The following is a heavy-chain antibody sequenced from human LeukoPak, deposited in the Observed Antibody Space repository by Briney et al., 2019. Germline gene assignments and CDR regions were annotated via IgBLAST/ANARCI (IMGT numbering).Heavy chain of an antibody. CDR1: GGSISTYY. Sequence: SETLSLTCTVSGGSISTYYWSWIRQPPGKGLEWIGYIYYIGNTNYNPSLKSRVTISVDTSKNQFSLKLSSVTAADTAVYYCARLYYDILTGYFYLDSWGQGALVTVSS. J-gene: IGHJ5*01. CDR3: ARLYYDILTGYFYLDS. CDR2: IYYIGNT. D-gene: IGHD3-9*01. V-gene: IGHV4-59*08.